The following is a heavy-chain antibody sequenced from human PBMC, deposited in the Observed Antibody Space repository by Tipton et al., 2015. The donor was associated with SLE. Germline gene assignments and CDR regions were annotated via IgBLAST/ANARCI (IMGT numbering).Heavy chain of an antibody. J-gene: IGHJ2*01. CDR2: IYTSGLT. CDR1: GGSISSYY. Sequence: TLSLTCTVSGGSISSYYWSLIRQPAGNGLEWIGRIYTSGLTNYNPSLKGRVTMSVDMSKIQFSLKLNSVTVADTAVYYCASFLWFGEADWYFDLWGRVTLVTVSS. V-gene: IGHV4-4*07. CDR3: ASFLWFGEADWYFDL. D-gene: IGHD3-10*01.